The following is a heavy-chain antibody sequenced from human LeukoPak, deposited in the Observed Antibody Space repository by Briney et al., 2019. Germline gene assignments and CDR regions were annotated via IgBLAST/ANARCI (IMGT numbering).Heavy chain of an antibody. V-gene: IGHV3-23*01. CDR2: ISGSGGST. CDR3: AKQQGYYYDSSGYAEFDY. CDR1: GLTFSSYA. D-gene: IGHD3-22*01. J-gene: IGHJ4*02. Sequence: GGSLRLSCAASGLTFSSYAMSWVRQAPGKGLGWVSAISGSGGSTYCADSVKGRFTISRDNSKNTLYLQMNSLRAEDTAVYYCAKQQGYYYDSSGYAEFDYWGQGTLVTVSS.